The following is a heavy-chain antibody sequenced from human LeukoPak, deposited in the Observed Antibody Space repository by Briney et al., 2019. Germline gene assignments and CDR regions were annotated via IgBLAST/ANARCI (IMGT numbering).Heavy chain of an antibody. D-gene: IGHD5-12*01. J-gene: IGHJ5*02. CDR2: VYPRDSDT. CDR3: ARLPTYGPENSGTPPYWFDP. CDR1: GYTFINYW. V-gene: IGHV5-51*01. Sequence: HGASLQISCQANGYTFINYWVGWVRQMPGNGLEWMGVVYPRDSDTRYSPSFQGRVTITADKSITTAYLQLSSLKASDSAMYYCARLPTYGPENSGTPPYWFDPWGQGTLVTVSS.